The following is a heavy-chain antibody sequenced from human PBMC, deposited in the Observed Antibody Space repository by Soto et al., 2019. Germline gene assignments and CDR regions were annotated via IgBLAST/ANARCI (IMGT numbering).Heavy chain of an antibody. CDR3: AKLAVRVAASTVVNADY. CDR1: GFTFSSYA. V-gene: IGHV3-23*01. J-gene: IGHJ4*02. CDR2: ISGSGGST. D-gene: IGHD2-15*01. Sequence: EVQLLESGGGLVQPGGSLRLSCAASGFTFSSYAMSWVRQAPGKGLEWVSAISGSGGSTYYADSVKGRFTISRDNSKNTLYLQMNSLRAEDTAVYYCAKLAVRVAASTVVNADYWGQGTLVTVSS.